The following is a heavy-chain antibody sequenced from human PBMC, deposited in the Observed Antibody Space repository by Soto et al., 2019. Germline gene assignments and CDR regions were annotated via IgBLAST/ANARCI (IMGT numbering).Heavy chain of an antibody. CDR3: ESLPIEGFDY. J-gene: IGHJ4*01. CDR1: GGSISSSSYY. D-gene: IGHD3-16*02. V-gene: IGHV4-39*01. CDR2: IYYSGST. Sequence: SETLSLTCTVSGGSISSSSYYWGWIRQPPGKGLEWIGSIYYSGSTYYNPSLKSLVTISVNTSKNQFSLMLSPVTAANTAEYYCESLPIEGFDYWGQGTLVTVSS.